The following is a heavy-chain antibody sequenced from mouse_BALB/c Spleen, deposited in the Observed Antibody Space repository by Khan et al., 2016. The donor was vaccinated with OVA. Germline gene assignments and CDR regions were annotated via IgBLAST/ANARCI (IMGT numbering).Heavy chain of an antibody. J-gene: IGHJ2*01. V-gene: IGHV3-2*02. CDR2: ISYSGGT. D-gene: IGHD1-1*01. CDR1: GYSITSGYA. CDR3: ARGNYYGYYFDY. Sequence: EVELVESGPGLMKPSQSLSLTCTVTGYSITSGYAWNWIRQFPGNKLEWMGYISYSGGTSYNPSLKSRISITRDTSKNQFFLQLNSVTTEDTATYYCARGNYYGYYFDYWGQGTPLTVSS.